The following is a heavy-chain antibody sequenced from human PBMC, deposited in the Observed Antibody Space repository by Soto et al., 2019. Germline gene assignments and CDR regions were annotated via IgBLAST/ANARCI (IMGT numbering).Heavy chain of an antibody. CDR1: GGSFSGYY. V-gene: IGHV4-34*01. Sequence: TSETLSLTCAVYGGSFSGYYWSWIRQPPGKGLEWIGEINHSGSTNYNPSLKSRVTMSVDTSKNQFSLKLSSLTAADTAVYYCARGSLQFDPWGQGTLVTVSS. J-gene: IGHJ5*02. CDR2: INHSGST. CDR3: ARGSLQFDP.